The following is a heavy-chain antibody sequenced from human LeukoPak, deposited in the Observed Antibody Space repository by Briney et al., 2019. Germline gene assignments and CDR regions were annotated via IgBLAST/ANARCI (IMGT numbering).Heavy chain of an antibody. CDR1: GYTFTSYG. CDR3: ARGDPIVVVPAAMANNWFDP. V-gene: IGHV1-18*01. D-gene: IGHD2-2*01. CDR2: ISAYNGNT. J-gene: IGHJ5*02. Sequence: ASVKVSCKASGYTFTSYGISWVRQAPGQGLEWMGWISAYNGNTNYAQKLQGRVTITTDTSTSTAYMELRSLRSDHTAVYYCARGDPIVVVPAAMANNWFDPWGQGTLVTVSS.